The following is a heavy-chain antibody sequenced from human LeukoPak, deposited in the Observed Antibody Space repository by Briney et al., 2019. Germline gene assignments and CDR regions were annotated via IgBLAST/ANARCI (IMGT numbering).Heavy chain of an antibody. CDR1: GFTFSGYA. J-gene: IGHJ4*02. V-gene: IGHV3-23*01. CDR2: ISGSGGST. D-gene: IGHD3-3*01. CDR3: AKQDHYDFWSGYQHFDY. Sequence: GGSLRLSCAASGFTFSGYAMSWVRQAPGKGLEWVSAISGSGGSTYYADSVKGRFTISRDNSKNTLYLQMNSLRAEDTAVYYCAKQDHYDFWSGYQHFDYWGQGTLVTVSS.